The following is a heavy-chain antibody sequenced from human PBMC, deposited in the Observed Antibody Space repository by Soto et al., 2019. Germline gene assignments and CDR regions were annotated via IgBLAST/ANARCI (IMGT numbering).Heavy chain of an antibody. D-gene: IGHD1-7*01. CDR1: GYTFKSFG. J-gene: IGHJ5*02. CDR2: ISAYSGNT. CDR3: ARDNWNYVRSYWFDP. V-gene: IGHV1-18*01. Sequence: QVQLVQSGAEVKKPGASVKVTCTASGYTFKSFGVSWVRQAPGQGLEWMGWISAYSGNTNYEQKFQCRITLTTDTSTSSAYMELRSLRSDDTAIYYCARDNWNYVRSYWFDPWGQGSLVSVSS.